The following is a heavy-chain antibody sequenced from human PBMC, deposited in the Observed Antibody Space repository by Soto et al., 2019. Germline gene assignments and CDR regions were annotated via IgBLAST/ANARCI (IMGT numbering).Heavy chain of an antibody. J-gene: IGHJ6*02. V-gene: IGHV3-23*01. CDR2: ISASGGST. CDR3: AKGPTIFRVVLSYSFNYGLDV. Sequence: PGGSLRLSCAASGFTFSSSATSWIRQAPGKGLEWVSSISASGGSTYYAASVKGRFTISRDNSKNTLYLRMNSLRAEDTAVYHCAKGPTIFRVVLSYSFNYGLDVWGQGTTGTSP. CDR1: GFTFSSSA. D-gene: IGHD3-3*01.